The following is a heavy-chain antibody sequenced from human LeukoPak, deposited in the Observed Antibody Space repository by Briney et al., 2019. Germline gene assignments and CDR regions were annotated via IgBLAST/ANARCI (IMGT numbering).Heavy chain of an antibody. Sequence: GGSLRLSCAASGFTFSSYWMSWVRQAPGKGLEWVANIKQDGSEKYYVDSVKGRFTISRDNAKNSLYVQMNSLRAEDTAVYYCARSRCSSTSCFYDYWGQGTLVTVPS. CDR2: IKQDGSEK. CDR1: GFTFSSYW. D-gene: IGHD2-2*01. J-gene: IGHJ4*02. CDR3: ARSRCSSTSCFYDY. V-gene: IGHV3-7*01.